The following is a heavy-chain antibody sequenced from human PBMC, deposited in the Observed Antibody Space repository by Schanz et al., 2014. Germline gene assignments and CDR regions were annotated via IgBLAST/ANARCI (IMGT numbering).Heavy chain of an antibody. CDR1: EFSFSSYA. J-gene: IGHJ4*02. CDR2: ISDSGDST. D-gene: IGHD2-2*01. CDR3: AKVAPAATYLDS. V-gene: IGHV3-48*03. Sequence: VQLVESGGGVVQPGRSRRLSCAASEFSFSSYAMHWVRQAPGKGLEWVSDISDSGDSTHYADSVKGRFTISRDNAKNSLFLQMNSLSAEDTAVYYCAKVAPAATYLDSWGLGTLVTVSS.